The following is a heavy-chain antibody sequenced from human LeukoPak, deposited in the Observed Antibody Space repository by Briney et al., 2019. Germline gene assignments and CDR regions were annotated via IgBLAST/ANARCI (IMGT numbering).Heavy chain of an antibody. CDR2: IIPILGIA. V-gene: IGHV1-69*02. CDR3: ARILATGPSWFDP. CDR1: GGTFSSYT. Sequence: ASVKVSCKASGGTFSSYTISWVRQAPGQGLEWMGRIIPILGIANYAQKFQGRVTITADKSTSTAYMELSSLRSEDTAVYYCARILATGPSWFDPWGQGTLVTVSS. D-gene: IGHD2-15*01. J-gene: IGHJ5*02.